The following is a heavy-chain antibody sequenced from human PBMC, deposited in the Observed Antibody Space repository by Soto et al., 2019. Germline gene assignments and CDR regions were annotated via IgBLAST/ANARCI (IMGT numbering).Heavy chain of an antibody. V-gene: IGHV3-23*01. Sequence: GGCLRLGCAAAGFTFGSYAMSWVRQAAGKGLEWVSAISGSGGSTYYADSVKGRFTIYRDNSKNTLYLQMNSLREEDTAVYYCAKETEWELFAFDYWGQGT. D-gene: IGHD1-26*01. CDR2: ISGSGGST. CDR3: AKETEWELFAFDY. CDR1: GFTFGSYA. J-gene: IGHJ4*02.